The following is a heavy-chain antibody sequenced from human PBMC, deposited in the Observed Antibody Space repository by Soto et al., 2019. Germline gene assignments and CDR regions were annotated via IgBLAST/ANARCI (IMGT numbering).Heavy chain of an antibody. CDR3: ASPTVGGFDR. V-gene: IGHV3-74*01. D-gene: IGHD3-16*01. Sequence: EVQLVESGGGLVQPGGSLRLSCAASGFTFRTYWMHWVRQVAGKGLEWVSHINTDGSGTSYADSVKGRFTISRDNAKKPLYLQMNNLRAEDPALYPFASPTVGGFDRWGQGTLVTVSS. CDR2: INTDGSGT. J-gene: IGHJ4*02. CDR1: GFTFRTYW.